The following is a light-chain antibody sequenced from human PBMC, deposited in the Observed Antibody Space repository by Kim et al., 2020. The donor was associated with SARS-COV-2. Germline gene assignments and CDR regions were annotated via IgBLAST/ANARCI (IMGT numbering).Light chain of an antibody. V-gene: IGLV4-69*01. J-gene: IGLJ3*02. CDR2: LNSDGSH. Sequence: QLVLTQSPSASASLGASVKLTCTLSSGHSSYAIAWQQQQPEKGPRYLMKLNSDGSHSKGDGIPDRFSGSSSGAERYLTISSLQAEDEADYYCQTWGTGRQGVLGGGTQLTVL. CDR3: QTWGTGRQGV. CDR1: SGHSSYA.